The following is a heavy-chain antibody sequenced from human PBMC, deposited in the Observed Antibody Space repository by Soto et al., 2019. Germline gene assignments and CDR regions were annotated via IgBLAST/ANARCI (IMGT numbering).Heavy chain of an antibody. CDR2: INPKTGGT. CDR1: GYGFTDYT. J-gene: IGHJ6*02. V-gene: IGHV1-2*04. CDR3: ARNGARPRSVSSYNGMAV. Sequence: QVQLVQSGAEVKESGASVTVSCKPSGYGFTDYTIHWVRQAPGQRLEWMGWINPKTGGTEFAQKFQGWVTMARDTSSKTIYMEMKSLKSDDTAVYYCARNGARPRSVSSYNGMAVWGQGTTVIVSS. D-gene: IGHD3-10*01.